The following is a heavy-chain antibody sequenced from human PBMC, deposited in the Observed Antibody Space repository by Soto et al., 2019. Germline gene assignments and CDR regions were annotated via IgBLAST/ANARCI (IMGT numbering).Heavy chain of an antibody. D-gene: IGHD3-22*01. CDR2: IYSTGST. J-gene: IGHJ5*02. Sequence: QVQLQESGPRLVKPSETLSLSCTVSGGSIKNNSWSWIRQPAGKGLEWIGRIYSTGSTNYNASLNSRVSMSVDTSNNQFSLRLTSVTAADTAMYYFAGDEYYDSNNWFDTWSQGTLVTVSS. CDR1: GGSIKNNS. CDR3: AGDEYYDSNNWFDT. V-gene: IGHV4-4*07.